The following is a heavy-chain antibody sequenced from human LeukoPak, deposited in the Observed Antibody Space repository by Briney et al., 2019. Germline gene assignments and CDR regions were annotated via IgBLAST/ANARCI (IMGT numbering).Heavy chain of an antibody. CDR3: ARDLAQTPWDY. Sequence: ASETLSLTCTVSGGSINNYYWSWIRQPAGKGLEWIGRMHTSGSSNYNPSLKSRVTMSVDTSKNQFSLRLNSVTAADTAVYYCARDLAQTPWDYWGQGTLVTVSA. CDR1: GGSINNYY. CDR2: MHTSGSS. J-gene: IGHJ4*02. V-gene: IGHV4-4*07.